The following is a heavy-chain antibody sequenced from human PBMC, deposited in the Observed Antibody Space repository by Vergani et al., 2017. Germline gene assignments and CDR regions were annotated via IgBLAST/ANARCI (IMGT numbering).Heavy chain of an antibody. CDR3: ARGGAQSRYCSSTICYTVSDY. CDR1: GGSIFSSYG. Sequence: QVQLQESGPGLVKPSGTLSLTCAVSGGSIFSSYGMHWVRQAPGKGLEWVAVIWYDGSNKYYADSVKGRFTISRDNSKNTLYLQMNSLRAEDTAVYYCARGGAQSRYCSSTICYTVSDYWGQGTLVTVSS. V-gene: IGHV3-33*08. D-gene: IGHD2-2*02. CDR2: IWYDGSNK. J-gene: IGHJ4*02.